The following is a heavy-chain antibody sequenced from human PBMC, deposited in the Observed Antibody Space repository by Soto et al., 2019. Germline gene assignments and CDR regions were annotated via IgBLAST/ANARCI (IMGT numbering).Heavy chain of an antibody. J-gene: IGHJ6*02. Sequence: VASVKVSCKASGYTFTSYYMHWVRQAPGQGLEWMGIINPSGGSTSYEQKFQGRVTMPSDTSTSTVYMEMSRLRSEDTAVYYCARGGAPLLRYCSSTSCQYYYYYGMDVWGQGTTVTVSS. CDR1: GYTFTSYY. V-gene: IGHV1-46*01. CDR2: INPSGGST. D-gene: IGHD2-2*01. CDR3: ARGGAPLLRYCSSTSCQYYYYYGMDV.